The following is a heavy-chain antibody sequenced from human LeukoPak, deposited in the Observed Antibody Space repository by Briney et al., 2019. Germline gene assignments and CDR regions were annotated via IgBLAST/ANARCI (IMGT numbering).Heavy chain of an antibody. Sequence: PSETLSLTCTVSGGSISSYYWSWVRQPPGKGLEWIGYIYYSGSTNYNPSLKSRVTISVDPSKNQFSLKLSSVTAADTAVYYCASLSGYASFNYYYYYGMDVWGKGTTVTVSS. J-gene: IGHJ6*04. V-gene: IGHV4-59*01. D-gene: IGHD5-12*01. CDR2: IYYSGST. CDR3: ASLSGYASFNYYYYYGMDV. CDR1: GGSISSYY.